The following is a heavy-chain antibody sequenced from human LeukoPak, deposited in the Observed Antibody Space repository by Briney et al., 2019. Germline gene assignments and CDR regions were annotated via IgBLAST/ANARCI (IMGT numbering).Heavy chain of an antibody. J-gene: IGHJ5*02. D-gene: IGHD6-19*01. V-gene: IGHV4-34*01. CDR3: ARGVRFGAVAGWVTPIWFDP. Sequence: SETLSLTCAVYGGSFSGYYWSWIRQPPGKGLEWIGEINHNGSTNYNPSLKSRVTISVDTSKNQFSLKLSSVTAADTAVYYCARGVRFGAVAGWVTPIWFDPWGQGTLVTVSS. CDR2: INHNGST. CDR1: GGSFSGYY.